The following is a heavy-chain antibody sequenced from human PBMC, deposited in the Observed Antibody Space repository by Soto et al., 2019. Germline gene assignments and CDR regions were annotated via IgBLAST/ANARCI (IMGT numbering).Heavy chain of an antibody. Sequence: SETLSLTCTVSGGSISSGGYYWSWIRQHPGKGLEWIGYIYYSRSTYYNPSLKSRVTISVDTSKNQFSLKLSSVTAADTAVYYCARDLQYSRLFYGMDVWGQGTTVTV. J-gene: IGHJ6*02. CDR2: IYYSRST. CDR1: GGSISSGGYY. CDR3: ARDLQYSRLFYGMDV. D-gene: IGHD6-13*01. V-gene: IGHV4-31*03.